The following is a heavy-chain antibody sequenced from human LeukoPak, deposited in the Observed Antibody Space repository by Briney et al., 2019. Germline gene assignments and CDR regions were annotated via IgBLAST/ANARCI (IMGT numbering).Heavy chain of an antibody. CDR2: ISGSGGTA. V-gene: IGHV3-23*01. D-gene: IGHD3-22*01. CDR1: GFTFSIYA. Sequence: GGSLRLSRAASGFTFSIYAMSRVRQAPGKGLEWVSAISGSGGTAYYADSVKGRFTISRDNSKNTLYLQMNSLRAEDTAVYYCAKKGYYDGSGYYMYYFDHWGQGTLVTVSS. CDR3: AKKGYYDGSGYYMYYFDH. J-gene: IGHJ4*02.